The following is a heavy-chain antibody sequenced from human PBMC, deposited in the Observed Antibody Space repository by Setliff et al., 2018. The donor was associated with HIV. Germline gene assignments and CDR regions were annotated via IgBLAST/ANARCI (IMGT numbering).Heavy chain of an antibody. D-gene: IGHD1-26*01. Sequence: GGSLRLSCAASGFTFSDHYMDWVRQAPGKGLEWVGRTGNKAHSYTTEYAASVKGRFTVSRVDSNNPLYLQMNSLKSEDTAVYYCARAVRDSGSYWGYHYMDVWGKGTAVTVSS. CDR3: ARAVRDSGSYWGYHYMDV. J-gene: IGHJ6*03. CDR2: TGNKAHSYTT. V-gene: IGHV3-72*01. CDR1: GFTFSDHY.